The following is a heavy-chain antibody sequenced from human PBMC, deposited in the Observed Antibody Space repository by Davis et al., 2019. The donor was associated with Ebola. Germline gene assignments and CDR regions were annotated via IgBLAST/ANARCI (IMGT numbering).Heavy chain of an antibody. Sequence: SVKVSCKASGGTFSSYAISWVRQAPGQGLEWMGGIIPIFGTANYAQKFQGRVTITADESTSTAYMELSSLRSEDTAVYYCTTDELPGEWELPPYWGQGTLVTVSS. CDR3: TTDELPGEWELPPY. CDR2: IIPIFGTA. J-gene: IGHJ4*02. D-gene: IGHD1-26*01. V-gene: IGHV1-69*13. CDR1: GGTFSSYA.